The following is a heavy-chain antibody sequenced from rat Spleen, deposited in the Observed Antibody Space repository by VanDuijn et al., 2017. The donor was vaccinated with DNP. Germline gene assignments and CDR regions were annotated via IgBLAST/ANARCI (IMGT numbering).Heavy chain of an antibody. J-gene: IGHJ2*01. CDR2: ITYDGGST. D-gene: IGHD1-12*02. V-gene: IGHV5-22*01. Sequence: EVQLVESGGGLVQPGRSLKLSCVASGFSFSDYDMAWVRQAPTRGLEWVAYITYDGGSTYYGESVKGRFTISRDNAKRTLYLQMNSLRSEDMATYYCARPNYDGSYYSFFDYWGQGVMVTVSS. CDR1: GFSFSDYD. CDR3: ARPNYDGSYYSFFDY.